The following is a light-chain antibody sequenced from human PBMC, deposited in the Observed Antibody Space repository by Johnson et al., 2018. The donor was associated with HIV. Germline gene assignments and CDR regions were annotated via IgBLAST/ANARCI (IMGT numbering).Light chain of an antibody. CDR3: GTWDSSLSAYV. CDR1: SSNIGCNY. CDR2: DNN. Sequence: SVLTQPPSVSAAPGQKVTISCSGSSSNIGCNYVSWYQQLPGTAPKLLIFDNNKRPSGIPDRFSASKSGTSATLGITGLQTGDEADYYCGTWDSSLSAYVFGTGTKVTVL. V-gene: IGLV1-51*01. J-gene: IGLJ1*01.